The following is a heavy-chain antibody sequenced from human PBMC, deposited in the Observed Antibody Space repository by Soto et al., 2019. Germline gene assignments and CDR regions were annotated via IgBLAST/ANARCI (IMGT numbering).Heavy chain of an antibody. Sequence: SETLSLTCAVYGGSFSGYYWSWIRQPPGKGLEWIGEINHSGSTNYNPSLKSRVTISVDTSKNQFSLKLSSVTAADTAVYYCARGWVVPAARLLDYYYYYMDVWGKGTTVTVSS. J-gene: IGHJ6*03. D-gene: IGHD2-2*01. CDR2: INHSGST. CDR3: ARGWVVPAARLLDYYYYYMDV. CDR1: GGSFSGYY. V-gene: IGHV4-34*01.